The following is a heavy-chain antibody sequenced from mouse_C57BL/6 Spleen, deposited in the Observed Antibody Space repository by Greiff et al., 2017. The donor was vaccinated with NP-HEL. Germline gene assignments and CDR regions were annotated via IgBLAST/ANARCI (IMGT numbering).Heavy chain of an antibody. V-gene: IGHV5-6*01. CDR1: GFTFSSYG. CDR2: ISSGGSYT. J-gene: IGHJ1*03. Sequence: EVQLVESGGDLVKPGGSLKLSCAASGFTFSSYGMSWVRQTPDKRLEWVATISSGGSYTYYPDSVKGRFTISRDNAKNTLYLQMSSLKSEDNAMYYCARHEDVGSIYWYFDVRGTGTTVTVSS. D-gene: IGHD1-1*01. CDR3: ARHEDVGSIYWYFDV.